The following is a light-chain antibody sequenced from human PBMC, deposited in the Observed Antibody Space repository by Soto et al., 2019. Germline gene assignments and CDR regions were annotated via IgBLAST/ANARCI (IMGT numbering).Light chain of an antibody. V-gene: IGKV1-39*01. CDR1: QSIDTS. CDR3: QQDQDIPPT. J-gene: IGKJ1*01. CDR2: VAS. Sequence: DIQMTQSPASLSASVGDRVTVTCRASQSIDTSLTWYQQRPGQAPKLLIYVASTLQSGAPSRFSGSGSGTHVTLTISSLQPEDFATYYCQQDQDIPPTFGQGTRVERK.